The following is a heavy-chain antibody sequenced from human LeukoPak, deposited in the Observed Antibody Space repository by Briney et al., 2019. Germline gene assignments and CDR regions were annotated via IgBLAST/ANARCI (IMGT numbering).Heavy chain of an antibody. CDR2: IYSGGST. V-gene: IGHV3-66*01. CDR1: GFTVSSNY. CDR3: ARDGTPYPANYYYGMDV. Sequence: GGSLRLSCAASGFTVSSNYMNWVRQAPGKGLEWVSVIYSGGSTYYAVSVKGRFTISRDNSKNTLYLQKNSLRAEDTAVYYCARDGTPYPANYYYGMDVWGQGTTVTVSS. J-gene: IGHJ6*02. D-gene: IGHD1-26*01.